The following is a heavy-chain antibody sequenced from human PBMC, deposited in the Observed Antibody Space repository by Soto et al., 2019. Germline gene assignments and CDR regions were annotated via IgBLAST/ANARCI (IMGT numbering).Heavy chain of an antibody. D-gene: IGHD3-22*01. J-gene: IGHJ4*02. V-gene: IGHV3-15*07. CDR1: GFTFSNAW. CDR3: TTIFYDGRGNPDH. CDR2: VKRKTEGGTI. Sequence: GGSLRLSCAASGFTFSNAWMNWVRQAPGKGLEWVGRVKRKTEGGTIDYAAPVKGRFTISRDDLKNTLYLQMNSLKTEDTAVYYCTTIFYDGRGNPDHWSQGTLVTVSS.